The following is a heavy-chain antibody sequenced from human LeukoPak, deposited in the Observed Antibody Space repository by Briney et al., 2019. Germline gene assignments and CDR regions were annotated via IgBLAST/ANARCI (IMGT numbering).Heavy chain of an antibody. CDR3: AGGHYYDSSGYPPFDY. J-gene: IGHJ4*02. CDR2: IYSGGST. D-gene: IGHD3-22*01. Sequence: GGSLRLSCAASGFTVSSNYMSWVRQAPGKGLEWVSVIYSGGSTYYADSVKGRFTISRDNSKNTLYLQMNSLRAEDTAVYYCAGGHYYDSSGYPPFDYWGQGTLVTVSS. CDR1: GFTVSSNY. V-gene: IGHV3-66*01.